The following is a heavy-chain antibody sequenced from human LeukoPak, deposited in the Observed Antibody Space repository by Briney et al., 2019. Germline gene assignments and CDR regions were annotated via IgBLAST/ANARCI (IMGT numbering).Heavy chain of an antibody. CDR2: IIPIFGTA. V-gene: IGHV1-69*06. J-gene: IGHJ4*02. CDR3: ASLNCSGGSCILDY. CDR1: GGTFSSYA. D-gene: IGHD2-15*01. Sequence: SVKVSCKASGGTFSSYAISWVRQAPGQGLEWMGGIIPIFGTANYAQKFQGRVTITADKSTSTAYMELSSLRSEDTAVYYCASLNCSGGSCILDYWGQGTLVTVSS.